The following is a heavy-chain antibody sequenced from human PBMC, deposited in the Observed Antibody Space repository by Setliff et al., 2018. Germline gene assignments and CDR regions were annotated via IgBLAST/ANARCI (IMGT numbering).Heavy chain of an antibody. V-gene: IGHV3-48*03. D-gene: IGHD6-19*01. CDR2: INRSGSII. CDR3: ASPQAVGNYLGH. CDR1: GFTFSNSE. J-gene: IGHJ4*02. Sequence: GGSLRLSCAASGFTFSNSEMNWVRQAPGKGLEWIAFINRSGSIIYYADSVKGRFTVSRDNAKNSLYLQMSSLRAEDTAIYYCASPQAVGNYLGHWGQGTPVTVSS.